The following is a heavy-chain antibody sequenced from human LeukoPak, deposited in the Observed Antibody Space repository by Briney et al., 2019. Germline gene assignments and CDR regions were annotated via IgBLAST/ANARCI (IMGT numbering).Heavy chain of an antibody. CDR3: ARDRVITTTNYYYGMDV. V-gene: IGHV1-69*04. D-gene: IGHD3-22*01. CDR1: GGTFSSYA. Sequence: GASVKVSCKASGGTFSSYAIIWVRQAPGQGLEWMGRVIPILGIANYAQKFQGRVTITADKSTSTAYMELSSLRSEDTAVYYCARDRVITTTNYYYGMDVWGQGTTVTVSS. CDR2: VIPILGIA. J-gene: IGHJ6*02.